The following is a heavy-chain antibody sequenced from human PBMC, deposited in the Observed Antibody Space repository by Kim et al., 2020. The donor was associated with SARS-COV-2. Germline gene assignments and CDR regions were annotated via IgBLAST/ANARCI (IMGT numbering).Heavy chain of an antibody. CDR3: ARHGSSSPYYFDY. J-gene: IGHJ4*02. Sequence: TPSRQSRVTISVEPAMNQFSLKLSSVTAADTAVYYCARHGSSSPYYFDYWGQGTLVTVSS. V-gene: IGHV4-39*01. D-gene: IGHD6-13*01.